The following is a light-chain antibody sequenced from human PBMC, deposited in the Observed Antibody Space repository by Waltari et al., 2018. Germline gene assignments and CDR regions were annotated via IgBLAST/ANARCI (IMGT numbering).Light chain of an antibody. CDR1: QSVNKY. CDR3: QNHERLPAT. J-gene: IGKJ1*01. CDR2: AAS. V-gene: IGKV3-20*01. Sequence: EVVLTQSPGTLSLSPGERATLSCRASQSVNKYLALYQQRPGQAPRLLIYAASTRATGVPDRFSGSGFGTDFSLTISRLEPEDFAVYFCQNHERLPATFGQGTKVEIK.